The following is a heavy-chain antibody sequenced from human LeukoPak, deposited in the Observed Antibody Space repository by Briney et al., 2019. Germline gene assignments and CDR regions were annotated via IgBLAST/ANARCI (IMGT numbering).Heavy chain of an antibody. J-gene: IGHJ4*02. D-gene: IGHD5-24*01. CDR1: GFTVSSNY. CDR3: TRGDGYTYYFED. CDR2: FYRGGNI. V-gene: IGHV3-53*01. Sequence: GGSLRLSCAASGFTVSSNYMRWVRQAPGKGLEWVSSFYRGGNIYYADSVKGRFTISRDNSKNTLYLQMNSLRAGDTAVYYCTRGDGYTYYFEDWGQGTPVTVSS.